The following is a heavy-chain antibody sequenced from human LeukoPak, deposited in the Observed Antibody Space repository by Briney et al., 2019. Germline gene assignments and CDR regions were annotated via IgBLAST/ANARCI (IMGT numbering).Heavy chain of an antibody. Sequence: PSETLSLTCTVSGGSISSGSYYWSWIRQPAGKGLEWIGRIYTSGSTNYNPSLKSRVTVSVDKSKNQFSLKLSSVTAADTAVYYCARGNGWLLGFDYWGQGTLVTVSS. CDR1: GGSISSGSYY. CDR3: ARGNGWLLGFDY. CDR2: IYTSGST. V-gene: IGHV4-61*02. D-gene: IGHD5-24*01. J-gene: IGHJ4*02.